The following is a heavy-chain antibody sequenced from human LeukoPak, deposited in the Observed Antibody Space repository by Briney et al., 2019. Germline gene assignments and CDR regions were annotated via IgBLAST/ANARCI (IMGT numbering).Heavy chain of an antibody. CDR3: ARRYCSGGSCSFEY. D-gene: IGHD2-15*01. Sequence: ASVKVSCKAFGYTFTTYYMHWVRQAPGQGLEWMGTINPSGGSTFYAQKFQGRVTMTRDTSTSTVYMELSSLRSEDTAVYYCARRYCSGGSCSFEYWGQGTLVTVSS. V-gene: IGHV1-46*01. J-gene: IGHJ4*02. CDR2: INPSGGST. CDR1: GYTFTTYY.